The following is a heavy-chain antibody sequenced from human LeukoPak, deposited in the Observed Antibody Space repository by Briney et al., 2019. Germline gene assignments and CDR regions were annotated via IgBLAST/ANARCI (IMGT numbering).Heavy chain of an antibody. CDR2: ISTSSSTI. Sequence: GGSLRLFCAASGFTFSSYSMNWVRQAPGKGLEWVSYISTSSSTIFYADSVKGRFTISRDNAKNSLYLQMNSLRAEDTAVYYCARDTRGVFDYWGQGTLVTVSS. J-gene: IGHJ4*02. CDR3: ARDTRGVFDY. V-gene: IGHV3-48*01. D-gene: IGHD3-10*01. CDR1: GFTFSSYS.